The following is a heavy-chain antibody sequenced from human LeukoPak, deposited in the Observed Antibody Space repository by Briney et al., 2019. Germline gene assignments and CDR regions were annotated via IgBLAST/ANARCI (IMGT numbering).Heavy chain of an antibody. D-gene: IGHD6-13*01. J-gene: IGHJ4*02. V-gene: IGHV4-34*01. CDR2: INHTGST. CDR1: GGSFSGYS. CDR3: ARVGIAAAGDFDD. Sequence: PETLSLTCAVYGGSFSGYSWSWIRHPPGKGLEWVGEINHTGSTNCNPSLKSRVTISVDTSKNQFSLKLSSVTAADTAVYNCARVGIAAAGDFDDWGQGTLVTVSS.